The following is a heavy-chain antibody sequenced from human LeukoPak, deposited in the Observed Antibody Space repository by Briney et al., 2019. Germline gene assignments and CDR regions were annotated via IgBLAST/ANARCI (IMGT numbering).Heavy chain of an antibody. Sequence: PSETLSLTCTVSGGSISSSSYYWGWIRQPPGKGLEWIGSIYYSGSTYYNPSLKSRVTISVDTSKNQFSLKLSSVTAADTAVYYCARDQDIVVVPARYNWFDPWGQGTLVTVSS. CDR2: IYYSGST. J-gene: IGHJ5*02. D-gene: IGHD2-2*01. CDR3: ARDQDIVVVPARYNWFDP. CDR1: GGSISSSSYY. V-gene: IGHV4-39*02.